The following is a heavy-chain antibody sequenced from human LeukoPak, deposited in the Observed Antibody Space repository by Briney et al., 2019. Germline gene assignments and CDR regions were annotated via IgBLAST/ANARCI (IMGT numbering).Heavy chain of an antibody. Sequence: SETLSLTCAVYGGSFSGYYWSWIRQPPGKGLEWIGYIYYSGSTYYNPSLKSRVTISVDTSKNQFSLKLSSVTAADTAVYYCARIREDSSSFHDYWGQGTLVTVSS. CDR3: ARIREDSSSFHDY. J-gene: IGHJ4*02. D-gene: IGHD6-13*01. V-gene: IGHV4-30-4*08. CDR2: IYYSGST. CDR1: GGSFSGYY.